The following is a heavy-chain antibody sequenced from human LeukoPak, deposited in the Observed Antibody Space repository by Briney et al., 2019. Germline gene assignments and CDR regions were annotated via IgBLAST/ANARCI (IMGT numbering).Heavy chain of an antibody. CDR3: ARDPSGSYGVGYYYYYMDV. J-gene: IGHJ6*03. CDR2: MNPNSGNT. V-gene: IGHV1-8*02. D-gene: IGHD1-26*01. CDR1: GYTFTSYD. Sequence: ASVKVSCKASGYTFTSYDINWVRQATGQGLEWMGWMNPNSGNTGYAQKLQGRVTMTTDTSTSTAYMELRSLRSDDTAVYYCARDPSGSYGVGYYYYYMDVWGKGTTVTISS.